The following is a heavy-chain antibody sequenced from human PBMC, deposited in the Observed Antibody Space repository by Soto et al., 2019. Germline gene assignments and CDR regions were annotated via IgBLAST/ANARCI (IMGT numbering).Heavy chain of an antibody. J-gene: IGHJ4*02. CDR3: AKDTYYDSSGSLNN. CDR1: GFTFSSYG. Sequence: PGGSLRLSCAASGFTFSSYGMHWVRQAPGKGLEWVAVISYDGSNKYYADSVKGRFTISRDNSKNTLYLQMNSLRAEDTAVYYCAKDTYYDSSGSLNNWGQGTLVTVSS. D-gene: IGHD3-22*01. V-gene: IGHV3-30*18. CDR2: ISYDGSNK.